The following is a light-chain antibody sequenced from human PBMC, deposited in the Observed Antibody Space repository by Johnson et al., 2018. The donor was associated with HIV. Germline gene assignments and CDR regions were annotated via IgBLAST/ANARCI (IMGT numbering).Light chain of an antibody. V-gene: IGLV1-51*02. CDR2: ENN. J-gene: IGLJ1*01. CDR1: SSNIGNNY. Sequence: QSALTQPPSVSAAPGQKVTISCSGSSSNIGNNYVSWYQQLPGTAPKLLIYENNKRPSGIPDRFSGSKSATSANLGITGLQTGDEDAKYCGTWDSSLSIGGGDSYGFGTGAKVTVL. CDR3: GTWDSSLSIGGGDSYG.